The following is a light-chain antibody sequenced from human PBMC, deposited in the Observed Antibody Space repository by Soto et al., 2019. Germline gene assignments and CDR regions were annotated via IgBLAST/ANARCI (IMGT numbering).Light chain of an antibody. CDR1: SSDVGTYYF. J-gene: IGLJ2*01. CDR2: EGT. CDR3: SSYAGSNNLHVL. V-gene: IGLV2-14*02. Sequence: QSALTQPASVSGSLGQSITISCTGSSSDVGTYYFVSWYQQHPGKVPKLMIYEGTKRPSGVSDRFSGSKSGNTASLTVSGLQAEDEADYYCSSYAGSNNLHVLFGGGTKLTVL.